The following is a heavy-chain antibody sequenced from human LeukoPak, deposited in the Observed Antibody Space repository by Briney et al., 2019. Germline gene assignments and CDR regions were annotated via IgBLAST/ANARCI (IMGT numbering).Heavy chain of an antibody. CDR1: GFTFSNYN. D-gene: IGHD1-1*01. V-gene: IGHV3-21*01. CDR3: ARDVRARMGPGREAFDI. CDR2: ISSSSSYI. Sequence: GGSLRLSCAASGFTFSNYNMNWVRQAPGKGLEWVSPISSSSSYIYYADSVKGRFTISRDNAKNSLYLQMNSLRAEDTAVYYCARDVRARMGPGREAFDIWGQGTMVTVPS. J-gene: IGHJ3*02.